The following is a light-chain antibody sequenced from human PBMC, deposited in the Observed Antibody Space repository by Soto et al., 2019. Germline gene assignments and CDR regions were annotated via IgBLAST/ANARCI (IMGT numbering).Light chain of an antibody. J-gene: IGLJ2*01. Sequence: QSVLTQPPSVSGAPGQGVTICCTWSSSNLGAGYDVHGYQQLPGTAPKLLIYANNNRPSRIPDRFSGSKSDTSASLAITGLHAEDEADYYCQSYDSLSRHVVFGGGTKLTVL. CDR2: ANN. CDR1: SSNLGAGYD. V-gene: IGLV1-40*01. CDR3: QSYDSLSRHVV.